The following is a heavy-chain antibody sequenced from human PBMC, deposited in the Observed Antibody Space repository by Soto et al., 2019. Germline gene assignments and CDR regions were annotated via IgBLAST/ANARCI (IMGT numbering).Heavy chain of an antibody. V-gene: IGHV4-39*02. Sequence: NPSETLSLTCTVSGGSISSSSYYWGWIRQPPGKGLEWIGSIYYSGSTYYNPSLKSRVTISVDTSKNQFSLKLSSVTAADTAVYYCARERGERGYSYGYDDYWGQGTLVTVSS. CDR2: IYYSGST. J-gene: IGHJ4*02. CDR3: ARERGERGYSYGYDDY. D-gene: IGHD5-18*01. CDR1: GGSISSSSYY.